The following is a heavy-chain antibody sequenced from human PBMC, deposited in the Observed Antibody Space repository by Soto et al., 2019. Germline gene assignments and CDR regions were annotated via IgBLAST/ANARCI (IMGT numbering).Heavy chain of an antibody. J-gene: IGHJ4*02. D-gene: IGHD6-13*01. V-gene: IGHV3-7*05. CDR2: IKPDGSVK. CDR1: GFTFGRYW. Sequence: EVQLVESGGGLVQPGGSLRLSCASSGFTFGRYWMTWVRQAPGKGLEWVANIKPDGSVKYHVDSVKGRFTISRDNAKNSLYLQMNSLRGDDTAVYFCVREPAAGAYYYGYWGQGTLVTVSS. CDR3: VREPAAGAYYYGY.